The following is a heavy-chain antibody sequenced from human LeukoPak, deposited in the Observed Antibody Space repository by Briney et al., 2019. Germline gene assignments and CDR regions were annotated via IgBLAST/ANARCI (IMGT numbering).Heavy chain of an antibody. CDR2: ISAYNGNT. J-gene: IGHJ4*02. V-gene: IGHV1-18*01. Sequence: ASVKVSCKASDYTFTSYGITWVRQAPGQGLEWMEWISAYNGNTNYAQKLQGRVTMTTDTSTSTAYMELRSLRSDDTAVYYCARGGHRVPATYGDYWGQGTLVTVSS. CDR1: DYTFTSYG. CDR3: ARGGHRVPATYGDY. D-gene: IGHD2-2*01.